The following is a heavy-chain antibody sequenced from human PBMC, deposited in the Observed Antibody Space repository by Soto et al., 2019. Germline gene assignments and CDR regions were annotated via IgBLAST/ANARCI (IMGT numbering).Heavy chain of an antibody. J-gene: IGHJ3*02. D-gene: IGHD3-10*01. CDR3: ARGRSYGSGSSDAFDI. CDR1: GFTVSSNY. CDR2: IYSGGST. Sequence: GGSLRLSCAASGFTVSSNYMSWVRQAPGKGLEWVSVIYSGGSTYYADSVKGRFTISRHNSKNTLYHQMNSLKAEDTAVYYCARGRSYGSGSSDAFDIWGQGTMVTVSS. V-gene: IGHV3-53*04.